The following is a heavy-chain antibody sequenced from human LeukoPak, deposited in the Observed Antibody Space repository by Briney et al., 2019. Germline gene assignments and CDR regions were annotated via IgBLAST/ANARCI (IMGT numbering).Heavy chain of an antibody. CDR2: IFPSGGEI. V-gene: IGHV3-23*01. D-gene: IGHD7-27*01. Sequence: GGSLRLSCAASGFTFSTFAMIWVRQPPGKGLEWVSSIFPSGGEIHYADSVRGRFTISRDNSKSTLSLQMNSLRAEDTAIYYCARPQDFGLTGMNAFDIWGQGTMVTVSS. CDR1: GFTFSTFA. CDR3: ARPQDFGLTGMNAFDI. J-gene: IGHJ3*02.